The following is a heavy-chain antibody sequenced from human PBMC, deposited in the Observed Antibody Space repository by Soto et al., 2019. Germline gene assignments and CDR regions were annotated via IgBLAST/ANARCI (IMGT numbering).Heavy chain of an antibody. CDR1: GYSFNKYW. J-gene: IGHJ6*02. D-gene: IGHD6-13*01. CDR3: ARTAAAGKYYYGMDV. V-gene: IGHV5-51*01. Sequence: GESLKISCKGSGYSFNKYWIGWVRQMPEKGLEWMGTIYPDESDTRYSPSFQGQVTISADKSINTAYLQWSSLKASDTAMYYCARTAAAGKYYYGMDVWGQGTTVTVSS. CDR2: IYPDESDT.